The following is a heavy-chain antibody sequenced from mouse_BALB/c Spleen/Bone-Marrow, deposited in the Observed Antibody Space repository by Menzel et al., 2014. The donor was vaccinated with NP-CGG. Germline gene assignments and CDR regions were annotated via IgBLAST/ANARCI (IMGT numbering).Heavy chain of an antibody. CDR2: IYPGDGDT. J-gene: IGHJ4*01. D-gene: IGHD2-3*01. V-gene: IGHV1-80*01. CDR1: GYAFSNSW. CDR3: ARSDGYRALDY. Sequence: QVQLQQSGAELVKPGASVRISCKASGYAFSNSWMNWVKQRPGQGLGWIGRIYPGDGDTYYNGKFKGKATLTADKSSSTAYMQLSSLTSVDSAVYFCARSDGYRALDYWGQGTSVTVSS.